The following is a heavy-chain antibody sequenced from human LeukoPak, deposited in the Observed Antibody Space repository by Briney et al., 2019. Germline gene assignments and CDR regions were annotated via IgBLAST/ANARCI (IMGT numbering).Heavy chain of an antibody. Sequence: GGSLRLSCAASGFTFSSYGMHWVRQAPGKGLGWVAFIRYDGSNKYYADSVKGRFTISRDNSKNTLYLQMNSLRAEDTAVYYCAKDRIAASAYFDYWGQGTLVTVSS. CDR2: IRYDGSNK. J-gene: IGHJ4*02. CDR1: GFTFSSYG. V-gene: IGHV3-30*02. D-gene: IGHD6-13*01. CDR3: AKDRIAASAYFDY.